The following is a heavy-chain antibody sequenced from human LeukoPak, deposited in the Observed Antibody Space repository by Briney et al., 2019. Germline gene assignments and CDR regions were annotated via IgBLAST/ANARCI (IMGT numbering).Heavy chain of an antibody. CDR3: AKGYWYFDL. J-gene: IGHJ2*01. V-gene: IGHV5-51*03. Sequence: PGESLKISCKGFGYSFTDYWIGWVRQMPGKGLEWMGIIYPSDSDTKYSPSFQGQVTISVDKSISTAYLQWSSLKTSDSAMYYCAKGYWYFDLRGRGTLLTVSS. CDR1: GYSFTDYW. CDR2: IYPSDSDT.